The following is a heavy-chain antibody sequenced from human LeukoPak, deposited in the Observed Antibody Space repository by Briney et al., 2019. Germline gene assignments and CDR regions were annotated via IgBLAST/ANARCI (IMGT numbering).Heavy chain of an antibody. J-gene: IGHJ3*02. CDR1: GYTFTGYY. CDR3: ARDWHQKAFDI. Sequence: ASVKVSCKASGYTFTGYYMHWVRQAPGQGLEWMGWINPNSGDTNYAQKFQGRVTMTRDTSISTAYMELSRLRSDDTAVYYCARDWHQKAFDIWGQGTMVTVSS. V-gene: IGHV1-2*02. D-gene: IGHD2-2*01. CDR2: INPNSGDT.